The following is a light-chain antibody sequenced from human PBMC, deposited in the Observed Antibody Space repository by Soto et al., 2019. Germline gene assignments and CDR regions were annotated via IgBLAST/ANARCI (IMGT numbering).Light chain of an antibody. Sequence: EIVLTQSPATLALSPGERATLSCRASQSVSTYLAWYQQKPGQAHRLLIYDASSRATGIPARFSGSGSGTDFTLAISSLEPEAFAVYYCQHRTKCPPTFGQGTKVEIK. CDR2: DAS. CDR3: QHRTKCPPT. CDR1: QSVSTY. V-gene: IGKV3-11*01. J-gene: IGKJ1*01.